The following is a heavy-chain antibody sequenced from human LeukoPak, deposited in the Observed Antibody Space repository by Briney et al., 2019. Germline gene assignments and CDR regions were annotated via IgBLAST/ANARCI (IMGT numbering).Heavy chain of an antibody. Sequence: GGSLRLSCAASGFTFSSYGMHWVRQAPGKGPEWVAVISYDGSNKYYADSVKGRFTISRDNSKNTLYLQMNSLRAEDTVVYYCGKDGGSYTPFDYWGQGTLVTVSS. J-gene: IGHJ4*02. V-gene: IGHV3-30*18. CDR1: GFTFSSYG. CDR3: GKDGGSYTPFDY. D-gene: IGHD1-26*01. CDR2: ISYDGSNK.